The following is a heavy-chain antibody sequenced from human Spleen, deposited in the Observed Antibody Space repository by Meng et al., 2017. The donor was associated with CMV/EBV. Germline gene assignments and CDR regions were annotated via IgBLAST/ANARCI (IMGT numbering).Heavy chain of an antibody. D-gene: IGHD4-23*01. J-gene: IGHJ6*02. CDR2: VDPEDGET. V-gene: IGHV1-69-2*01. CDR3: VTEGTGGKHYGMDV. Sequence: AKVSCKVSGYTFTDYYMHWVQQAPGKGLEWVGLVDPEDGETIYAEKFRGRVTLSADTSSDTAYLELSSLRSDDTAIYFCVTEGTGGKHYGMDVWGQGTTVTVSS. CDR1: GYTFTDYY.